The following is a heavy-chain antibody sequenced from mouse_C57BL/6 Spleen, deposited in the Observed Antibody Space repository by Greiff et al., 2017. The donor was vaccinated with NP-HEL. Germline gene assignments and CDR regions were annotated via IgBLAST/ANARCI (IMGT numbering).Heavy chain of an antibody. J-gene: IGHJ1*03. Sequence: EVQLQQSGAELVRPGASVKLSCTASGFNIKDYYMHWVKQRPEQGLEWIGRIDPEDGDTEYAPKFQGKATMTADTSSNTAYLQLSSLTSEDTAVYYCTTTTVVATDWYFDVWGTGTTVTVSS. CDR2: IDPEDGDT. CDR1: GFNIKDYY. CDR3: TTTTVVATDWYFDV. D-gene: IGHD1-1*01. V-gene: IGHV14-1*01.